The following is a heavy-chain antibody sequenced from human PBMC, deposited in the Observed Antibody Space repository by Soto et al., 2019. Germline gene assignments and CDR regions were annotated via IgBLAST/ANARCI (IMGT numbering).Heavy chain of an antibody. CDR2: INHSGST. CDR3: ARGTGIAAAGTIYYGMDV. Sequence: PSETLSLTCAVYGGSFSGYYWSWIRQPPGKGLEWIGEINHSGSTNYNPSLKGRVTISVDTSKNQFSLKLSSVTAADTAVYYCARGTGIAAAGTIYYGMDVWGQGTTVTVS. V-gene: IGHV4-34*01. D-gene: IGHD6-13*01. J-gene: IGHJ6*02. CDR1: GGSFSGYY.